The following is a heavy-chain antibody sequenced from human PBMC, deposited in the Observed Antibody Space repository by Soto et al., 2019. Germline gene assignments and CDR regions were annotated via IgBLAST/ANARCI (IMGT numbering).Heavy chain of an antibody. CDR1: GFTFSSYA. D-gene: IGHD3-3*01. CDR2: IGGSDGRT. CDR3: AKSKDSTIFGVVIYYFDP. V-gene: IGHV3-23*01. J-gene: IGHJ4*02. Sequence: GGSLRLSCAASGFTFSSYAMNWVRQAPGKGLEWVSTIGGSDGRTNYADSVKGRFTISRDNAKNTLFLQMDSLRAEDTAVYFCAKSKDSTIFGVVIYYFDPWVQGALVTVSS.